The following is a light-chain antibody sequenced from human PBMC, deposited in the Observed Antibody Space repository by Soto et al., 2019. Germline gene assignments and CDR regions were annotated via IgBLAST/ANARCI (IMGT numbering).Light chain of an antibody. CDR2: GAS. V-gene: IGKV1D-12*01. J-gene: IGKJ5*01. Sequence: GARATITCWARQDIAGYLAWYQHKPGRTPELLIHGASRLQSGVPARFSGSGSGTDFTLSINSLQPEDFATYYCQQAYSCPITFGQGTRLEI. CDR1: QDIAGY. CDR3: QQAYSCPIT.